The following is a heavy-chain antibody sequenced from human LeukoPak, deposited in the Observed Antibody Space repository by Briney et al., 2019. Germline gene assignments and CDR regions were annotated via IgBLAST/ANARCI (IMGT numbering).Heavy chain of an antibody. CDR2: ISSSSSTI. J-gene: IGHJ4*02. V-gene: IGHV3-48*01. Sequence: GGSLRLSCAASGFTFSSYSMNWVRQAPGKGLEWVSYISSSSSTIYYADSVKGRFTISRDNAKNSLYLQMNSLRAEDTAVYYCARDPWYCSSTSCYSIWGQGTLVTVS. CDR1: GFTFSSYS. D-gene: IGHD2-2*01. CDR3: ARDPWYCSSTSCYSI.